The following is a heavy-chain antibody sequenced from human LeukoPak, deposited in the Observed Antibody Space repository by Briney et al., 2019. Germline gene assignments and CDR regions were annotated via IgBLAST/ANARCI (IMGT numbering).Heavy chain of an antibody. D-gene: IGHD1-26*01. CDR2: ISNSGGSK. Sequence: GGSLRLSCAASGFTFSSYAMNWVRQAPGKGLEWVSVISNSGGSKYYADSVKGRFTISRDNSKNTLYLQMNSLRAEDTAVYYGAKGQYGGSYSPFDSWGQGTLVSVSS. CDR3: AKGQYGGSYSPFDS. V-gene: IGHV3-23*01. CDR1: GFTFSSYA. J-gene: IGHJ4*02.